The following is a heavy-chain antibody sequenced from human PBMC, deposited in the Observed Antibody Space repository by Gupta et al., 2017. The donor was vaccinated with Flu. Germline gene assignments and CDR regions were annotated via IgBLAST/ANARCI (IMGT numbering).Heavy chain of an antibody. CDR2: INQDGNEI. CDR3: ATDRGWLQFDY. D-gene: IGHD3-10*01. V-gene: IGHV3-7*01. CDR1: FTFNNNW. Sequence: FTFNNNWMNGSRQAPGKGLEWMANINQDGNEINYVDSVKGRLTISRDNAKKSLYLQMNVLSAEDTAVYYCATDRGWLQFDYWGQGTQVTVSS. J-gene: IGHJ4*02.